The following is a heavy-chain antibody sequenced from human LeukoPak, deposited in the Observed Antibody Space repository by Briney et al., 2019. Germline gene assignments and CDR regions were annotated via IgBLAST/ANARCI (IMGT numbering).Heavy chain of an antibody. J-gene: IGHJ4*02. CDR3: AREGIVARPDYYFDY. CDR2: INTNSGVT. D-gene: IGHD6-6*01. CDR1: GYTLTGNY. Sequence: ASVKVSCKASGYTLTGNYMHWVRQAPGQGLEWMGWINTNSGVTKYAQNFQGRVTMTRDTSSSTAYMELSRLRSDDTAVYYCAREGIVARPDYYFDYWGQGALVTVSS. V-gene: IGHV1-2*02.